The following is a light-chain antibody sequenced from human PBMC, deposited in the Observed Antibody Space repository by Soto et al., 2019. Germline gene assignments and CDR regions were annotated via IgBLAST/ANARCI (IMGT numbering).Light chain of an antibody. V-gene: IGKV3-20*01. Sequence: EIVLTQSPGTLSLSPGERATLSCRASQSVSSSYLAWYQQKPDQAPRLLIYGASSRATGIPDRFSGSGSGTDFTLTISRLEPEDFAVYYCQQYDSSPQTFGQGTNVEIK. CDR1: QSVSSSY. J-gene: IGKJ1*01. CDR2: GAS. CDR3: QQYDSSPQT.